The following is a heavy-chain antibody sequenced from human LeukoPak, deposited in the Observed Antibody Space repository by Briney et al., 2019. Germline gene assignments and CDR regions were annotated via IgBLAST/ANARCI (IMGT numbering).Heavy chain of an antibody. V-gene: IGHV3-23*01. CDR3: AKSQGFWSGYSDLYYDY. CDR2: ISGSGGST. Sequence: GGSLRLSCAASGFTFSSYAMSWVRQAPGKGLEWVSAISGSGGSTYCADSVKGRFTISRDNSKNTLYLQMNSLRAEDTAVYYCAKSQGFWSGYSDLYYDYWGQGTLVTVSS. CDR1: GFTFSSYA. D-gene: IGHD3-3*01. J-gene: IGHJ4*02.